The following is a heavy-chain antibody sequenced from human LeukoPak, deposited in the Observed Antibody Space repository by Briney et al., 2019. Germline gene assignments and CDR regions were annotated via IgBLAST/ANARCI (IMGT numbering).Heavy chain of an antibody. V-gene: IGHV3-30*18. D-gene: IGHD3-10*01. J-gene: IGHJ4*02. CDR1: GFTFRNYV. Sequence: GGSLRLSCAASGFTFRNYVMHWVRQAPGKGLEWVAIISFDGGNKYYADPVKGRFTISRDNSKNTLYLQMNSLRAEDTAVYYRAKPYDASGSYYRRPLDYWGQGTLVTVSS. CDR3: AKPYDASGSYYRRPLDY. CDR2: ISFDGGNK.